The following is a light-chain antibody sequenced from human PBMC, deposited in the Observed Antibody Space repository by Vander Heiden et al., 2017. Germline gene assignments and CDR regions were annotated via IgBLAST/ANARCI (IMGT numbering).Light chain of an antibody. Sequence: VLPPSPATLSLSPGERATLSCRASQSVSSYLAWYQQKPGQAPRLLIYDASNRATGIPARFSGSGSGTDFTLTISSLEPEDFAVYYCQQRSNWPPYTFGQGTKLEIK. CDR2: DAS. V-gene: IGKV3-11*01. CDR3: QQRSNWPPYT. J-gene: IGKJ2*01. CDR1: QSVSSY.